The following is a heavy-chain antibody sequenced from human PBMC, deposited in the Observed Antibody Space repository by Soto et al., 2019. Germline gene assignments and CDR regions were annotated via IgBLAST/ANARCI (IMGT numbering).Heavy chain of an antibody. CDR3: ARGRYSSWYFYGWFDP. D-gene: IGHD6-13*01. CDR2: MNPYSGNT. CDR1: GYTFTNYD. V-gene: IGHV1-8*01. J-gene: IGHJ5*02. Sequence: QVQLVQSGAEVKKPGASVKVSCKASGYTFTNYDIDWVRQATGQGLEWMGWMNPYSGNTAFAQKFQGRITMTRNTSISTAYMELSSLRSEDTAVYYCARGRYSSWYFYGWFDPWGQGTLVTVSS.